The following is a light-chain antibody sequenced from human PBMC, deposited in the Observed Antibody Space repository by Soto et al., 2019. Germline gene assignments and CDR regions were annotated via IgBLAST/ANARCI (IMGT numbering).Light chain of an antibody. J-gene: IGKJ4*01. CDR3: QQRSNWIT. CDR2: DAS. V-gene: IGKV3-11*01. Sequence: DIVLTQSPATLSLSPGERATLSCRASQSVNSYLAWYQHKPGQSPRLLIYDASIRATGIPARFSGSGSGTDFTLTISSLEPEDFAVYYCQQRSNWITFGGGTKVEIK. CDR1: QSVNSY.